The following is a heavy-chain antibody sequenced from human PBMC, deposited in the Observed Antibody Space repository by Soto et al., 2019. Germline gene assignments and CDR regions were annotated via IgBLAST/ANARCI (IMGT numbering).Heavy chain of an antibody. CDR3: ARLYCRGGSCYSGDAFDI. J-gene: IGHJ3*02. V-gene: IGHV3-21*01. D-gene: IGHD2-15*01. Sequence: WGALVVSCAFSGFAFSTYSMIWVRQAPGKGLDWVSSITSSSTYIYYAGSLKGRFTLSRDNAKNSLYLQMDSLRAEDTAVYYCARLYCRGGSCYSGDAFDIWGQGTMVTVSS. CDR2: ITSSSTYI. CDR1: GFAFSTYS.